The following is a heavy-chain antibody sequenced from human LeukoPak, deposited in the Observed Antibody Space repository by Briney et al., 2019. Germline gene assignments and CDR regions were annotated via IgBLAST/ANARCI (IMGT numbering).Heavy chain of an antibody. CDR2: IYHSGSA. CDR3: ARHYQTVNYYFDF. CDR1: GCSISGGYY. D-gene: IGHD1-7*01. J-gene: IGHJ4*02. V-gene: IGHV4-38-2*01. Sequence: TSETLSLTCAVYGCSISGGYYWGWIRQPPGKGLEWIGSIYHSGSAYYNPSLKSRVTISADTSKNQFSLGLSSVTAADTAVYYCARHYQTVNYYFDFWGQGTLVTVSS.